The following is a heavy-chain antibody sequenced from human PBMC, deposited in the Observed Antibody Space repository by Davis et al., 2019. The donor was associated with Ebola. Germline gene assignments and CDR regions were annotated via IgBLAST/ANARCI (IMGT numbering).Heavy chain of an antibody. Sequence: SVKVSCKASGYTFTSYGISWVRQAPGQGLEWMGRIIPILGIANYAQKFQGRVTITADKSTSTAYMELSSLRSEDTAVYYCARAYIVSTITSDWFDPWGQGTLVTVSS. V-gene: IGHV1-69*04. CDR2: IIPILGIA. CDR3: ARAYIVSTITSDWFDP. D-gene: IGHD5/OR15-5a*01. CDR1: GYTFTSYG. J-gene: IGHJ5*02.